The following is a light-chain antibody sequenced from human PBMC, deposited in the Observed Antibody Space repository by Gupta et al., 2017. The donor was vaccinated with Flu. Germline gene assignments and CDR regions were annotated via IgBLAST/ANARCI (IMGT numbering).Light chain of an antibody. CDR2: KVS. V-gene: IGKV2-24*01. Sequence: DMVMTPSVLFSTVTLGQPASIACRSSQSLVHSDGNTYLSWLHQRPGQPPRLLIYKVSDRVSGVPDRFSGSGAGTDFTLKISRVEAEDVGVYYCTQTTQFPFTFGQGTRLEIK. CDR1: QSLVHSDGNTY. CDR3: TQTTQFPFT. J-gene: IGKJ5*01.